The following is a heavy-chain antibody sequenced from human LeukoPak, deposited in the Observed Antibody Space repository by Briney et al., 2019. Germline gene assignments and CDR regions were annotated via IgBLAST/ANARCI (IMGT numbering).Heavy chain of an antibody. V-gene: IGHV3-23*01. Sequence: GGSLRLSCAGSGFTFSDYAMSWVRQAPGKGLEWVSAISGSGNTYYADSVKGRFTVSRDNSKNTLYLQMNSLRAGDTAVYYCARGSLDGDYFDYWGQGTLVTVSS. CDR3: ARGSLDGDYFDY. CDR2: ISGSGNT. J-gene: IGHJ4*02. D-gene: IGHD4-17*01. CDR1: GFTFSDYA.